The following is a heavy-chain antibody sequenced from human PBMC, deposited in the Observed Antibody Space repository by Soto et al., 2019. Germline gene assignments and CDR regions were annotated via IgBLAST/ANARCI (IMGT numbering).Heavy chain of an antibody. CDR2: IYPRGGTT. CDR3: ARVGYSSTGTTFHYQGLDV. CDR1: GYNFTSHY. D-gene: IGHD3-22*01. V-gene: IGHV1-46*01. J-gene: IGHJ6*02. Sequence: ASVKVSCKASGYNFTSHYMHWVRQAPGQGLESMGIIYPRGGTTIYAQKFQGRVTMTRDTSTHTFYMELSSLRSEDTAMYYCARVGYSSTGTTFHYQGLDVWGQGTTVTVSS.